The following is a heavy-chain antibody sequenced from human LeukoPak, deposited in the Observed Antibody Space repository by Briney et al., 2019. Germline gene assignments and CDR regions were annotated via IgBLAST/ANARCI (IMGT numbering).Heavy chain of an antibody. CDR2: ISSSSSMI. V-gene: IGHV3-48*01. CDR3: ARIMTTVTTVEY. D-gene: IGHD4-17*01. J-gene: IGHJ4*02. CDR1: GFTFSTYS. Sequence: GGSLRLSCAAPGFTFSTYSMNWVRQAPGKGLEWVSYISSSSSMIYYADSVKGRFTISRDNAKNSLYLQMNSLRAEDTAVYYCARIMTTVTTVEYWGQGTLVTVSS.